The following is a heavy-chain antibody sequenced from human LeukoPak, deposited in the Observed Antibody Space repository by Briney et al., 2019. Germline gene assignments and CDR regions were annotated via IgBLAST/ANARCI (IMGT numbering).Heavy chain of an antibody. Sequence: GRSLRLSCAASGFTFSSYAMHWVRQAPGKGREWVAFISYDGSNKFYADSVKGRFTISRDNSKNTLYLQMNSLRAEDTAVYYCAREGGFCTNSVCYSYWYFDLWGRGTLVTVSS. D-gene: IGHD2-8*01. CDR2: ISYDGSNK. V-gene: IGHV3-30-3*01. CDR1: GFTFSSYA. J-gene: IGHJ2*01. CDR3: AREGGFCTNSVCYSYWYFDL.